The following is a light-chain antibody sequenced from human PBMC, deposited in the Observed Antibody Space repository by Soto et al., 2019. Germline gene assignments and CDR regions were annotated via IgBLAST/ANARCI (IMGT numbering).Light chain of an antibody. CDR1: QSISSW. CDR3: QQYNIYST. V-gene: IGKV1-5*03. Sequence: DIQMTQSPSTLYASVGDRVTITCRASQSISSWLAWYQQKPGKAPKLLIYKASSLEIGVPSRFSGSGTGTEFTLTISSLQPDDFATYYCQQYNIYSTFGQGTKVEIK. J-gene: IGKJ1*01. CDR2: KAS.